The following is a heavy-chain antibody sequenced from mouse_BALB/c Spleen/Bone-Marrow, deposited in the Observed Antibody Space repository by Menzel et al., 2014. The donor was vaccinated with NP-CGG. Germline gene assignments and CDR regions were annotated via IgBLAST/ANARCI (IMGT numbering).Heavy chain of an antibody. CDR2: VNPNNGGT. V-gene: IGHV1-26*01. CDR1: GYSFTGYY. CDR3: ARGYGNYWYFDV. J-gene: IGHJ1*01. D-gene: IGHD2-1*01. Sequence: VQLKESGPDLVKPGASVKTSCKASGYSFTGYYMHWVKQSHGKSLEWIGRVNPNNGGTSYNQKFKGKAILTVDKSSSTAYMELRSLTSEDSAVYYCARGYGNYWYFDVWGAGTTVTVSS.